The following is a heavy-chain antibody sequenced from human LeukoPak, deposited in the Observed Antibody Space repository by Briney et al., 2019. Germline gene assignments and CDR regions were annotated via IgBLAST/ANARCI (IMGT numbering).Heavy chain of an antibody. J-gene: IGHJ3*02. V-gene: IGHV4-39*07. D-gene: IGHD5-18*01. CDR3: VRDVRLPRRAFDI. CDR2: IYYSGST. Sequence: SETLSLTCTVSGGSISSSSYYWGWIRQPPGKGLEWIGSIYYSGSTYYNPSLKSRVTISVDTSKNQFSLKLSSVTAADTAVYYCVRDVRLPRRAFDIWGQGTMVTVSS. CDR1: GGSISSSSYY.